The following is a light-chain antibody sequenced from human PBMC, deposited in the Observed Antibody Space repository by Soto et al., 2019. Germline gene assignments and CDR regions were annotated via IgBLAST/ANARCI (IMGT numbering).Light chain of an antibody. J-gene: IGKJ1*01. Sequence: IHMTQSPSTLSASVGYRVTITCRASQSISSWLAWYQQKKGKAPKLLIYDASSLESGVPSRFSGSGYGTEFNLTISSLQTDDFATYYCQQYNSYSRTFGQGTKVDIK. CDR3: QQYNSYSRT. CDR1: QSISSW. V-gene: IGKV1-5*01. CDR2: DAS.